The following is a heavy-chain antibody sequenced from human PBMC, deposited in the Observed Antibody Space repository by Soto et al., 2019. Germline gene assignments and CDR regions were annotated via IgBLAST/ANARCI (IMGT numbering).Heavy chain of an antibody. Sequence: SETLSLTCDVSGGSISSGGYSWSWIRQPPGKGLEWIGYIYHSGRTYYNPSLKSRVTISVDRSKNQFSLKLSSVTAADTAVYYCAKDLFWPDYWGQGTLVTVSS. CDR3: AKDLFWPDY. D-gene: IGHD2-21*01. CDR1: GGSISSGGYS. J-gene: IGHJ4*02. V-gene: IGHV4-30-2*01. CDR2: IYHSGRT.